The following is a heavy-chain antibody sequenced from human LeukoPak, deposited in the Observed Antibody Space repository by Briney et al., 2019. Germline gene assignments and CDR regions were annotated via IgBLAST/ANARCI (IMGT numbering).Heavy chain of an antibody. CDR1: GFSFSDFG. CDR3: ARDIDTTSHYGWFDP. Sequence: GRSLRLSCVASGFSFSDFGIHWVRQAPGKGLEWVAVMWYDGRRTYYADSVKGRSTISRDTSKNTLYLQMSSLRAEDTAVYYCARDIDTTSHYGWFDPWGQGTLVTVSS. CDR2: MWYDGRRT. D-gene: IGHD2/OR15-2a*01. J-gene: IGHJ5*02. V-gene: IGHV3-33*01.